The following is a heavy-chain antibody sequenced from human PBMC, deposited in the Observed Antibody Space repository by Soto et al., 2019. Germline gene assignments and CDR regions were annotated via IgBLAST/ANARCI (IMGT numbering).Heavy chain of an antibody. CDR2: ISFYNGNT. CDR3: ASATSIAVAGKES. Sequence: QVQLVQSGGEVKKPGASVKVSCKASGDTVTNYGISWVRQAPGQGLEWMGWISFYNGNTHYAQKLQGRLTLTTDTSTSTAYMELRSLRSADTPVYYCASATSIAVAGKESWGQGTLVTVSS. CDR1: GDTVTNYG. J-gene: IGHJ4*02. V-gene: IGHV1-18*01. D-gene: IGHD6-19*01.